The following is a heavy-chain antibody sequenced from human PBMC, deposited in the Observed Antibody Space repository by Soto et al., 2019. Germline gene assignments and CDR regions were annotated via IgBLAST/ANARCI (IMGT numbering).Heavy chain of an antibody. CDR3: ATIGYCSGASCYGIHYFDY. D-gene: IGHD2-15*01. J-gene: IGHJ4*02. CDR2: ISGSGGGT. CDR1: GFTFSSYA. Sequence: GGSLRLSCAASGFTFSSYAMSWVRQAPGKGLQWVSTISGSGGGTYYADSVKDRFTISRDNSKNTLYLQMNSLRAEDTAVYYCATIGYCSGASCYGIHYFDYWGQGALVTVSS. V-gene: IGHV3-23*01.